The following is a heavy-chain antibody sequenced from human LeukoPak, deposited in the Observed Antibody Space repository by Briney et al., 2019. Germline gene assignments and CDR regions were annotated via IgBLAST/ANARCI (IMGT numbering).Heavy chain of an antibody. J-gene: IGHJ4*02. V-gene: IGHV3-23*01. CDR1: GFTFSSYA. D-gene: IGHD3-3*01. CDR3: AKALSITIFGVVIDPEFDY. Sequence: GGSLRLSCAASGFTFSSYAMSWVRQAPGKGLEWVSAISGSGGSTYCADSVKGRFTISRDNSKNTLYLQMNSLRAEDTAVYYCAKALSITIFGVVIDPEFDYWGQGTLVTVSS. CDR2: ISGSGGST.